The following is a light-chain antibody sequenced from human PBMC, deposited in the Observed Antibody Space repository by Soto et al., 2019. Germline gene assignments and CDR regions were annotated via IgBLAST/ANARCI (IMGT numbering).Light chain of an antibody. CDR3: SSKTSSSAYVV. Sequence: QSVLTQPASVSGSPGQSITISCTGTSSDVGGYNFVSWYQHHPGKAPKLLIYDVSNRPSGVSDRFSGSKSGNTASLTISGLQAEDEADYYCSSKTSSSAYVVFGGGTKLTVL. V-gene: IGLV2-14*01. CDR1: SSDVGGYNF. CDR2: DVS. J-gene: IGLJ2*01.